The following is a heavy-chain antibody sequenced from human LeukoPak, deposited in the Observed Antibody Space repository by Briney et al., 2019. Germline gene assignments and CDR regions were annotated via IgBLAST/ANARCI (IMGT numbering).Heavy chain of an antibody. CDR3: ARDLVADDSSGYYRDY. D-gene: IGHD3-22*01. J-gene: IGHJ4*02. V-gene: IGHV4-34*01. Sequence: PSETLSLTCAVYGGSFSGYYWSWIRQPPGKGLEWIGEINHSGSTNYNPSLKSRVTISVDKSKNQFSLKLSSVTAADTAVYYCARDLVADDSSGYYRDYWGQGTLVTVSS. CDR2: INHSGST. CDR1: GGSFSGYY.